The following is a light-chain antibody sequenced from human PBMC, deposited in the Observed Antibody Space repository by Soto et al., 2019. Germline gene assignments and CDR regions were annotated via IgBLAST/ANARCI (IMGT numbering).Light chain of an antibody. CDR3: QAWDSSTVV. J-gene: IGLJ2*01. Sequence: SYELTQPPSVSVSPGQTASITCSGDKLGDKYACWYQQKPGQSPVLVIYQDSKRPSGIPERFSGSNSGNTVTLTISGTQAMDEADYYCQAWDSSTVVFGRGTKLTVL. V-gene: IGLV3-1*01. CDR2: QDS. CDR1: KLGDKY.